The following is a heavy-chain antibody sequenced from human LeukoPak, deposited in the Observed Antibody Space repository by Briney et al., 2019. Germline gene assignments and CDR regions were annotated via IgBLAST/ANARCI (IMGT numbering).Heavy chain of an antibody. J-gene: IGHJ4*02. D-gene: IGHD6-19*01. CDR1: GFIFSSYA. V-gene: IGHV3-23*01. Sequence: PGGSLRLSCAAFGFIFSSYAMSWVRQAPGKGLEWVSVISGSGGNTYYADSVKGRFTISRDNSKNTLYLQMNSLRAEDTAVYYCAKGGWSSFFDYWGQGTLVTVSS. CDR3: AKGGWSSFFDY. CDR2: ISGSGGNT.